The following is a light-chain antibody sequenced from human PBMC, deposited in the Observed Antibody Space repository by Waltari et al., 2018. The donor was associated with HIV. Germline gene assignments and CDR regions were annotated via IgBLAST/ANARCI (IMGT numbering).Light chain of an antibody. V-gene: IGLV1-47*02. CDR1: HSNIGGKD. J-gene: IGLJ1*01. Sequence: QSVLTQPPSASGPPGQRVTIPCSGSHSNIGGKDVYRFQNLPGTAPKLLIYSTNQRRSGVPDRFSASKSGTSASLAISGLRSDDEADYYGAAWDDTLSSYVFGTGTTVTV. CDR2: STN. CDR3: AAWDDTLSSYV.